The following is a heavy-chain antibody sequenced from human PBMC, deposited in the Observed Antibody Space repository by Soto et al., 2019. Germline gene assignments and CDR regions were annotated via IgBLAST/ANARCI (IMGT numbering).Heavy chain of an antibody. J-gene: IGHJ4*02. CDR3: VRKGYETGWYYDQ. CDR2: VSTSGGRT. D-gene: IGHD6-19*01. V-gene: IGHV3-23*01. CDR1: GFNFKSYD. Sequence: GWSLRLACASSGFNFKSYDMFWVRQAPGKGPEWVSFVSTSGGRTEYADFVRGRFTTSRDNAENTLSLQMNSLAVDDTAVYYCVRKGYETGWYYDQWGQGTLVTVSP.